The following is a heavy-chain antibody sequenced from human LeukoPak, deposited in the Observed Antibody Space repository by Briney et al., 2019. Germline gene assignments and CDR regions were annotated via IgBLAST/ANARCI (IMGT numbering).Heavy chain of an antibody. Sequence: PSETLSLTCAVYGGSFSGYYWSWIRQPPGKGLEWIGEINHSGSTNYNPSLKSRVTISVDTSKYQFPLKLSSVTAADTAVYYCARGRTYCSGGSCYRRTYYYYMDVWGKGTTVTISS. CDR1: GGSFSGYY. CDR2: INHSGST. D-gene: IGHD2-15*01. J-gene: IGHJ6*03. V-gene: IGHV4-34*01. CDR3: ARGRTYCSGGSCYRRTYYYYMDV.